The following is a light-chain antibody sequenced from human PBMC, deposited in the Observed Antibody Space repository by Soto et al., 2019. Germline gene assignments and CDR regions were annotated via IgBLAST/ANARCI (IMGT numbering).Light chain of an antibody. CDR2: EVS. Sequence: QSVLTQPASVSGSPGQSITISCIGTSSDVGGYNYVSWFQQHPGKAPKLVIYEVSNRPSGVSSRFSGSKSGSTASLTISGLQAEDEADYYCSSYTSSSTLVFGGGTKLTVL. J-gene: IGLJ2*01. V-gene: IGLV2-14*01. CDR1: SSDVGGYNY. CDR3: SSYTSSSTLV.